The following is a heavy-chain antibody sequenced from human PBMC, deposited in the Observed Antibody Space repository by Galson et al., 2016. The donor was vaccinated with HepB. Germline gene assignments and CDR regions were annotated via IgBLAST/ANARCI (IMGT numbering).Heavy chain of an antibody. CDR2: IGTTGGTT. V-gene: IGHV3-23*01. CDR3: ARWVEDFPEKHLDY. D-gene: IGHD2/OR15-2a*01. J-gene: IGHJ4*02. CDR1: GFPFRLYA. Sequence: SLRLSCATSGFPFRLYAMSWVRQAPGKGLAWVSAIGTTGGTTYYADSVRGRFTISRDNAKNSLYLQMNSLTADDTAMYYCARWVEDFPEKHLDYWGQGTLVTVSS.